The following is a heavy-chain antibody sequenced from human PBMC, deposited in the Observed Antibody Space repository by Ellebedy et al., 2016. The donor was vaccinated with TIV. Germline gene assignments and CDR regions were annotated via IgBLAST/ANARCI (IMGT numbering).Heavy chain of an antibody. V-gene: IGHV3-30*18. CDR2: ISHDGTKK. CDR3: ANEQTFYHYWSGNVNHYYFYGMDV. D-gene: IGHD3-3*02. J-gene: IGHJ6*02. CDR1: GFTFSNYA. Sequence: GESLKISCVASGFTFSNYAMHWVRQVPGKGLEWVAFISHDGTKKHFGETVKDRFTISRDNSENTLYLQMDSLKAEDTAVYYCANEQTFYHYWSGNVNHYYFYGMDVWGQGTTVTVSS.